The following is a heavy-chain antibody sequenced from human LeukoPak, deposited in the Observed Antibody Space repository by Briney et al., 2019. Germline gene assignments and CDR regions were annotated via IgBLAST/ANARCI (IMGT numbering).Heavy chain of an antibody. CDR1: GYSFTTYW. Sequence: GESLKISCKGSGYSFTTYWIGWVRQMPGKGLEWMGIIYPGDSDTKYSPSSQGQVTVPADKSSSTAYLLWSSQKASDTAMYYCVRHGPYSGSYEAAFDIWGQGTMVTVSS. CDR2: IYPGDSDT. CDR3: VRHGPYSGSYEAAFDI. V-gene: IGHV5-51*01. J-gene: IGHJ3*02. D-gene: IGHD1-26*01.